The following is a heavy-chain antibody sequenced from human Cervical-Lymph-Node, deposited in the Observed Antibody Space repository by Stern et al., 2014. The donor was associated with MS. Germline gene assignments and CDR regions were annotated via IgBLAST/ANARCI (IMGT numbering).Heavy chain of an antibody. J-gene: IGHJ6*02. D-gene: IGHD1-26*01. CDR1: GFTFSRHT. V-gene: IGHV1-3*01. CDR3: ARAEAGSTTYYGMDV. CDR2: INAGIGNT. Sequence: QVQLLQSGAAVTKPGASVKVSCKASGFTFSRHTIHWVRQAPGQRLEWMGWINAGIGNTEYSQKFQGRVYITRDTSARTAYMELSSLRSEDTAVYYCARAEAGSTTYYGMDVWGQGTTVTVSS.